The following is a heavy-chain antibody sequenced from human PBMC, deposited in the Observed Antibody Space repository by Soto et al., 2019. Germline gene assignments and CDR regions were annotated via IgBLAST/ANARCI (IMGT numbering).Heavy chain of an antibody. CDR2: INPHTGDT. Sequence: QVHLVQSGAEVKKPGASVTVSCKTSGYTLTDYYMHWVRQAPGHRLAWMGWINPHTGDTGIAERFQGRVTMTRDTSTNTAHMGLTSLTSDDTAIYYCAREGGAAPGARREWYLDLWGRGSLVTVSS. CDR3: AREGGAAPGARREWYLDL. V-gene: IGHV1-2*02. CDR1: GYTLTDYY. J-gene: IGHJ2*01. D-gene: IGHD6-25*01.